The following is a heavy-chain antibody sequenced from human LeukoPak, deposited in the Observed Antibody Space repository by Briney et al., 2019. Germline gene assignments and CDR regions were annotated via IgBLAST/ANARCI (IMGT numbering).Heavy chain of an antibody. D-gene: IGHD3-10*01. CDR3: ARDPKPYYYGSGTASV. V-gene: IGHV3-48*02. J-gene: IGHJ6*02. Sequence: GGSLRLSCTTSGFIFDIYSMNWVRQAPGKGLEWVSYISSTSTAINYADSVKGRFTISRDNAENSLFLQMNSLRDEDTAVYYCARDPKPYYYGSGTASVWGQGTTVTVSS. CDR1: GFIFDIYS. CDR2: ISSTSTAI.